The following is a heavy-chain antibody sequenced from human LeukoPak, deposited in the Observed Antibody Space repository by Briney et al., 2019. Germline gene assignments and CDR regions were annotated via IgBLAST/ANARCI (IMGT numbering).Heavy chain of an antibody. J-gene: IGHJ4*02. V-gene: IGHV1-2*02. Sequence: ASVKVSCKTSGYTFTGYYMHWVRQAPGQGLEWMGWVNTNSGGTKYAQKFQGRVTMTRDTSISTVYMELSSLRSDETAVYYCARWDYYDTSAYSGDFDYWGQGTLVTVSS. CDR3: ARWDYYDTSAYSGDFDY. CDR1: GYTFTGYY. D-gene: IGHD3-22*01. CDR2: VNTNSGGT.